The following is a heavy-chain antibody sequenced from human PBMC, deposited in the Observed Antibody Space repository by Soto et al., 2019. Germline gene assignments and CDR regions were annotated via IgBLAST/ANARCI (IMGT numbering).Heavy chain of an antibody. D-gene: IGHD6-13*01. V-gene: IGHV3-30*18. CDR2: ISYDGSNK. CDR3: AKDQDHASIAAAGRHPYYYYGMDV. CDR1: GFTFSSYG. Sequence: GGSLRLSCAASGFTFSSYGMHWVRQAPGKGLEWVAVISYDGSNKYYADSVKGRFTISRDNSKNTLYLQMNSLRAEDTAVYYCAKDQDHASIAAAGRHPYYYYGMDVWGQGTTVTVSS. J-gene: IGHJ6*02.